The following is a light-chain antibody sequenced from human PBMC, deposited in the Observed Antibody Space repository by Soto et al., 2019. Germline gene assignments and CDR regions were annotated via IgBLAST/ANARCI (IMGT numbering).Light chain of an antibody. Sequence: EIVMTQSPATLSLSPGERVTLSCRASQSISNTYLSWYQQKPGQAPRLLIYGASTRATGVPARFSGSGSGTDFTLTISGLQPEDFPVYYCHQDYTFPLTFGGGTKVDIK. J-gene: IGKJ4*01. CDR2: GAS. CDR3: HQDYTFPLT. V-gene: IGKV3D-7*01. CDR1: QSISNTY.